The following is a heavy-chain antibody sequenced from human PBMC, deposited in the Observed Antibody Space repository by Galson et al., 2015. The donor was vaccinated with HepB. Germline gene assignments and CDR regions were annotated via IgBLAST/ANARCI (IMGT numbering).Heavy chain of an antibody. CDR1: GFTFSGSA. CDR2: IRSKANSYAT. CDR3: ARGMYYFDY. V-gene: IGHV3-73*01. Sequence: SLRLSCAASGFTFSGSAMHWVRQASGKGLEWVGRIRSKANSYATAYAASVKGRFTISRDDSKNTAYLQISSLKAEDTAVYYCARGMYYFDYWGQGTLVTVSS. J-gene: IGHJ4*02.